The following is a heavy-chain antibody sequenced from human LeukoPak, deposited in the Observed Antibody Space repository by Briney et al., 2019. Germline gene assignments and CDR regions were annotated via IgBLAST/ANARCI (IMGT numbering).Heavy chain of an antibody. CDR1: GYTLTELS. Sequence: GASVKVSCKVSGYTLTELSMHWVRQAPGKGLEWMGGFDPEDGETIYAQKFQGRVTMTEDTSTDTAYMELSSLRSEDTAVYYCATPPSGPSGYFDYWGREPWSPPPQ. V-gene: IGHV1-24*01. J-gene: IGHJ4*02. CDR2: FDPEDGET. CDR3: ATPPSGPSGYFDY. D-gene: IGHD1-26*01.